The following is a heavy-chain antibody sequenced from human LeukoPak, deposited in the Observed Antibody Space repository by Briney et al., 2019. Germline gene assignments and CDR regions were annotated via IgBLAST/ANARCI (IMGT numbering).Heavy chain of an antibody. CDR2: IHYSGST. CDR1: RVSISSGGYY. Sequence: TSETLSLTCTVSRVSISSGGYYWSWIRQHPGKGLERIGYIHYSGSTYNNPSLKSRITISIDATQNRFSLKLTSVTAADTAVYYCARRGYGGAMDVWGQGTTVTVSS. CDR3: ARRGYGGAMDV. D-gene: IGHD4/OR15-4a*01. J-gene: IGHJ6*02. V-gene: IGHV4-31*03.